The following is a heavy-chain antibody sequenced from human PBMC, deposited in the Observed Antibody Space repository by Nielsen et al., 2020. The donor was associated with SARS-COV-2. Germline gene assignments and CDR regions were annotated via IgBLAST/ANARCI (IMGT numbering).Heavy chain of an antibody. V-gene: IGHV3-15*01. Sequence: GESLKISCAASGFTFSNAWMNWVRQAPGKGLEWVGRIKSKTDGGTTDYAAPVKGRFTISRDDSKNTLYLQMNSLKTEDTAVYYCTTYSDSSGYYWKVAFNIWGQGTMVTVSS. D-gene: IGHD3-22*01. CDR2: IKSKTDGGTT. CDR3: TTYSDSSGYYWKVAFNI. J-gene: IGHJ3*02. CDR1: GFTFSNAW.